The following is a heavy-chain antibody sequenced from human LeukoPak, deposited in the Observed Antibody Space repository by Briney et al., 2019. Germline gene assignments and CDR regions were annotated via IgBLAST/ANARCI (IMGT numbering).Heavy chain of an antibody. J-gene: IGHJ4*02. CDR2: ISGYGIST. CDR3: ANSGLNRFEY. Sequence: GTLRLSCAASGFTFSIYGMSWVRQAPGRGLEWVSSISGYGISTYYADSVKGRFTISRDNSKNTLYLQMNSLRAEDTAVYYCANSGLNRFEYWGQGALVTVSS. V-gene: IGHV3-23*01. D-gene: IGHD2-15*01. CDR1: GFTFSIYG.